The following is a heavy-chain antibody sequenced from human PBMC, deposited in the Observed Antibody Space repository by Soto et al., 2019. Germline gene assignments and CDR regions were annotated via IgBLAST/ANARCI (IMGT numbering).Heavy chain of an antibody. J-gene: IGHJ5*02. Sequence: DVQLVESGGGLVQPGRSLRLSCAASGFTFDDYAMHWVRQAPGKGLEWVSGISWNSGSIGYADSVKGRFTISRDNAKNSLYLQMNSLRAEDTALYYCAKDISRYYDILTGYYGPWGQGTLVTVSS. CDR3: AKDISRYYDILTGYYGP. CDR2: ISWNSGSI. V-gene: IGHV3-9*01. CDR1: GFTFDDYA. D-gene: IGHD3-9*01.